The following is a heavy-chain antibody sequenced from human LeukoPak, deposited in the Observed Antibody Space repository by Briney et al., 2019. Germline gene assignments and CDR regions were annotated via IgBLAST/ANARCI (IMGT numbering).Heavy chain of an antibody. CDR2: IYYSGST. V-gene: IGHV4-61*01. Sequence: SETLSLTCTVSGGSISSNSYYWSWIRQPPGKGLEWIGYIYYSGSTNYNPSLKSRVTISVDTSKNQFSLKLSPVTAADTAVYYCARFPLGYCSSTSCYANYYYYYGMDVWGQGTTVTVSS. D-gene: IGHD2-2*01. CDR3: ARFPLGYCSSTSCYANYYYYYGMDV. J-gene: IGHJ6*02. CDR1: GGSISSNSYY.